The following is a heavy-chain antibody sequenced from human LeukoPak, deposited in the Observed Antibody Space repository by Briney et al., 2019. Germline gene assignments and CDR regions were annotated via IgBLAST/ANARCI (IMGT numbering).Heavy chain of an antibody. J-gene: IGHJ4*02. CDR2: IYNSGST. V-gene: IGHV4-39*02. D-gene: IGHD7-27*01. CDR1: GGSISSSSYY. CDR3: ASLGQFDS. Sequence: SETLSLTCTVSGGSISSSSYYWGWIRQPPGKGLEWIGSIYNSGSTHYNPSLKSRVTISVDTSKNHFSLKLNSVTAADTAVYYCASLGQFDSWGQGTLVTVSS.